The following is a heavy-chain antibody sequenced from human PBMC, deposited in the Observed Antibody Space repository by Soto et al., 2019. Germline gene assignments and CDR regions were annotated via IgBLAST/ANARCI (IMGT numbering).Heavy chain of an antibody. CDR3: ARIQDGDALDI. J-gene: IGHJ3*02. CDR1: GASISSNNW. Sequence: QVQLWQSGPGLVKPSGTLSLTCTVSGASISSNNWWTWVRQSPGKGREWIGKISQSGRANYNPSLRGRGRMSIDKSKDLLHLKVNYVNAADTAMYYCARIQDGDALDIWGQGTVVSVSS. CDR2: ISQSGRA. V-gene: IGHV4-4*02.